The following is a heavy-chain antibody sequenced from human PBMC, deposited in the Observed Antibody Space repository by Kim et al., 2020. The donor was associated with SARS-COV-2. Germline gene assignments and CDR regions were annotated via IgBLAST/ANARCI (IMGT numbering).Heavy chain of an antibody. V-gene: IGHV4-39*01. D-gene: IGHD3-22*01. Sequence: YNPSLKSRVTISVDTSKNQFSLKLSSVTAADTAVYYCARTYYYDSSVFDYWGQGTLVTVSS. CDR3: ARTYYYDSSVFDY. J-gene: IGHJ4*02.